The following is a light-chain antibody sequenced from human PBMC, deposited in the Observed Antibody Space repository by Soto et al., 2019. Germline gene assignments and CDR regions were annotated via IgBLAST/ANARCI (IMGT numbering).Light chain of an antibody. Sequence: EVMLTQSPGTLSLSPGERATLSCRASQSVSSNYLAWYQQKSGQAPRLLIYGAANRATGIPERFSGSKSGTKFPLTIRRVEPEDFAVNYCQQYETSPRTFGQGTKVEFK. J-gene: IGKJ1*01. CDR2: GAA. V-gene: IGKV3-20*01. CDR1: QSVSSNY. CDR3: QQYETSPRT.